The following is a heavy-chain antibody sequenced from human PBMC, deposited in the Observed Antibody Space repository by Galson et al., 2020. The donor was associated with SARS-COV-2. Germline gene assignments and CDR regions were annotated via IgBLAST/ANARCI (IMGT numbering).Heavy chain of an antibody. V-gene: IGHV3-7*03. CDR3: ARELLDRSGWHGSHYYYYGMDV. J-gene: IGHJ6*02. CDR1: GFTFSSYW. CDR2: IKQDGSEK. Sequence: GESLKISCAAFGFTFSSYWMSWVRQAPGKGLEWVANIKQDGSEKYYVDSVKGRFTISRDNAKNSLYLQMNSLRAEDTAVYYCARELLDRSGWHGSHYYYYGMDVWGQGTTVTVSS. D-gene: IGHD6-19*01.